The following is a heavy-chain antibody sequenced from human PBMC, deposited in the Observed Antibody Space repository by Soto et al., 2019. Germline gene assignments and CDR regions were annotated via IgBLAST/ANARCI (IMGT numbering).Heavy chain of an antibody. CDR3: ARDSSDYIWGSYRHDY. V-gene: IGHV3-20*04. Sequence: PGGSLRLSCAASGFTFDDYGMSWVRQAPGKGLEWVSGINWNGGSTGYADSVKGRFTISRDNAKNSLYLQMNSLRAEDTAVYYCARDSSDYIWGSYRHDYWGQGTLVTVSS. D-gene: IGHD3-16*02. J-gene: IGHJ4*02. CDR2: INWNGGST. CDR1: GFTFDDYG.